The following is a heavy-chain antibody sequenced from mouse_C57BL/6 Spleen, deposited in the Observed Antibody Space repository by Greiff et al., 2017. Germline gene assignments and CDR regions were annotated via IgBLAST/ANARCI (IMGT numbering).Heavy chain of an antibody. CDR1: GYTFTGYW. V-gene: IGHV1-9*01. J-gene: IGHJ4*01. Sequence: QVQLQQSGAELMKPGASVKLSCKATGYTFTGYWIEWVKQRPGHGLEWIGEILPGSGSTNYNEKFKGKATFTADTSSNTAYMQLSSLTTEDSAIYYCARGGSYYGSSSYYAMDYWGQGTSVTVSS. D-gene: IGHD1-1*01. CDR3: ARGGSYYGSSSYYAMDY. CDR2: ILPGSGST.